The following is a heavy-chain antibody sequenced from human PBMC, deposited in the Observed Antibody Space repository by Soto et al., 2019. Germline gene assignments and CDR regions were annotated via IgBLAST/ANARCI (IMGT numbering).Heavy chain of an antibody. CDR3: ARARTPTIYYYYYYGMDV. CDR2: INPSGGST. Sequence: GASVKVSFKASGYTFTSYYMHWLRQAPGQGLEWMGIINPSGGSTSYAQKFQGRVTMTRDTSTSTVYMELSSLRSEDTAVYYCARARTPTIYYYYYYGMDVWGQGTTVTVSS. V-gene: IGHV1-46*01. D-gene: IGHD1-1*01. CDR1: GYTFTSYY. J-gene: IGHJ6*02.